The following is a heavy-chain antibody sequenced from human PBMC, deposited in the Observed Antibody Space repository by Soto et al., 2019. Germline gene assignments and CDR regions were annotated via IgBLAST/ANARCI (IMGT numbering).Heavy chain of an antibody. J-gene: IGHJ4*02. Sequence: GESLKISCKGSGYSFTSYWIGWVRQMPGKGLEWMGIIYPGDSDTRYSPSFQGQVTISADKSISTAYLQWSSLKASDTAMYYCARLPLVWFGESYFDYWGQGTLVTVSS. CDR1: GYSFTSYW. CDR2: IYPGDSDT. V-gene: IGHV5-51*01. D-gene: IGHD3-10*01. CDR3: ARLPLVWFGESYFDY.